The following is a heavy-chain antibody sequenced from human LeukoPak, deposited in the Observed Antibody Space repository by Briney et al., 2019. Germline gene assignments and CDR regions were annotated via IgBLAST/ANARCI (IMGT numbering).Heavy chain of an antibody. J-gene: IGHJ4*02. CDR2: ISSSGSYT. Sequence: PGGSLRLSCAASGFTFGDYYMSWIRQAPGKGLEWVSYISSSGSYTNYADSVKGRFTISRDNAKNSLYLQMNSLRAEDTAVYYCARGLVKAAAGTVFDYWGQGTLVTVSS. V-gene: IGHV3-11*05. CDR1: GFTFGDYY. D-gene: IGHD6-13*01. CDR3: ARGLVKAAAGTVFDY.